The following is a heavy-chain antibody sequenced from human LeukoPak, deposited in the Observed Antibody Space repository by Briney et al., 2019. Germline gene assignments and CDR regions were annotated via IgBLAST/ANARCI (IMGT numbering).Heavy chain of an antibody. V-gene: IGHV1-69*05. CDR1: GGTFSSYV. D-gene: IGHD3-22*01. CDR2: IIPIFGTP. CDR3: ARGLSPHYYYDTSGNGY. Sequence: GSSVKVSCKASGGTFSSYVISWVRQAPGQGLEWMGGIIPIFGTPNYAQKFQGRVTITTDESTSTAYMELSSLRSEDTAVYYCARGLSPHYYYDTSGNGYWGQGTLVTVSS. J-gene: IGHJ4*02.